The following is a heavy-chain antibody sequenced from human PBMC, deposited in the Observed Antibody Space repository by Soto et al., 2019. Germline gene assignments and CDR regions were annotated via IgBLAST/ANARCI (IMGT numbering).Heavy chain of an antibody. J-gene: IGHJ3*01. CDR3: TRDISPGTSGWYFDAFDL. V-gene: IGHV3-7*05. D-gene: IGHD6-19*01. CDR2: IRKDESKM. Sequence: EVQLVESGGGVVQPGGSLRLSCTGSGFIFGNYWMTWVRQAPGQGLEWVANIRKDESKMSYLDSVRGRFTISRDNAKNSLFLQMNDLRAEDTALYYCTRDISPGTSGWYFDAFDLWGQGTMVTVSS. CDR1: GFIFGNYW.